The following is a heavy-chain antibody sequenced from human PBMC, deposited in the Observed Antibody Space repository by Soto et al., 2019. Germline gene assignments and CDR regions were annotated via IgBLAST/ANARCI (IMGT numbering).Heavy chain of an antibody. CDR1: GFTFSSYA. CDR2: ISGSGGST. J-gene: IGHJ1*01. Sequence: EVQLLESGGGLVQPGGSLRLSCAASGFTFSSYAMSWVRQAPGKGLEWVSAISGSGGSTYYADSVKGRFTISRDNSKHTLYLQMNSLRAEDTAVYYCATEIWDCSGGSCYSFYFQHWGQGTLVTVSS. CDR3: ATEIWDCSGGSCYSFYFQH. D-gene: IGHD2-15*01. V-gene: IGHV3-23*01.